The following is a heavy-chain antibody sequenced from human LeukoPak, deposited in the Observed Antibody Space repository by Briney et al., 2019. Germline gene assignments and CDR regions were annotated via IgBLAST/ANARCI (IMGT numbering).Heavy chain of an antibody. D-gene: IGHD5-18*01. CDR1: GFAVGSNY. V-gene: IGHV3-23*01. CDR3: AKDRVDTR. J-gene: IGHJ4*02. CDR2: ISGSGGST. Sequence: GGSLRLSCVASGFAVGSNYMSWVRQAPGKGLEWVSAISGSGGSTYYADSVKGRFTISRDNSKNTLYLQMNSLRAEDTAVYYCAKDRVDTRWGQGTLVTVSS.